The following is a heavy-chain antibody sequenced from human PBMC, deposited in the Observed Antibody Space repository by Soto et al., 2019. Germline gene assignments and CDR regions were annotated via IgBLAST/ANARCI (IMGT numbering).Heavy chain of an antibody. D-gene: IGHD5-18*01. CDR1: GFTFTTYA. J-gene: IGHJ4*02. V-gene: IGHV3-23*01. CDR2: ITSTGDDT. Sequence: EVQLLESGGDLVQPGGSQRLSCAASGFTFTTYAMTWVRQAPGKGLEWVSSITSTGDDTYYSDSVKGRFTISRDNSKNTLYLQMSSLRAEDTAVYYCAKGGPRDGYRDLDYWGQGTQVTVSS. CDR3: AKGGPRDGYRDLDY.